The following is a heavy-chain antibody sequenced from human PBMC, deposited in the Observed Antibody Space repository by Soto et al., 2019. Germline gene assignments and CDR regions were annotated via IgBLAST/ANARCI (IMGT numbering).Heavy chain of an antibody. CDR3: TTEGGYGDYYYYYGMAV. J-gene: IGHJ6*02. CDR2: ISYDGSNK. V-gene: IGHV3-30*03. Sequence: GGSLRLSCAASGFTFSSYGMHWVRQAPGKGLEWVAVISYDGSNKYYADSVKGRFTISRDNSKNTLYLQMNSLRAEDTAVYYCTTEGGYGDYYYYYGMAVCGQGTTVTVSS. CDR1: GFTFSSYG. D-gene: IGHD4-17*01.